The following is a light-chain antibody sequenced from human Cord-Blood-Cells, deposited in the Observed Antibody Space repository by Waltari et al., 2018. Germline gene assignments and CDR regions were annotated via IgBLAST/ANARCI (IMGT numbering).Light chain of an antibody. J-gene: IGKJ3*01. CDR1: QSVSSN. Sequence: EIVMTQSPATLSVSPGERATLSCRASQSVSSNLAWYQQKPGQAPRLLIYGASTRATGIPARFSGSGSGTEFTRTISSLQSEDVAVYYCQQYNNWPPVFTFGPGTKVDIK. CDR2: GAS. V-gene: IGKV3-15*01. CDR3: QQYNNWPPVFT.